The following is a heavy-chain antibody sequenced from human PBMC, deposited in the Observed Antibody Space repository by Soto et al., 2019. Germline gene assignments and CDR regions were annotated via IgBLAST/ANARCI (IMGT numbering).Heavy chain of an antibody. D-gene: IGHD3-10*01. V-gene: IGHV1-69*02. CDR1: GDTFNFYT. Sequence: QVQLVQSGAELKKPGSSVKVSCKASGDTFNFYTINWVRQAPGLGLEWMGRVNPILSMSNYAQKFQGRVTMTADKSTSTAYMELRSLRSEDTAFYYCATSYGSGYRAFDYWGQGALVTVSS. CDR2: VNPILSMS. CDR3: ATSYGSGYRAFDY. J-gene: IGHJ4*02.